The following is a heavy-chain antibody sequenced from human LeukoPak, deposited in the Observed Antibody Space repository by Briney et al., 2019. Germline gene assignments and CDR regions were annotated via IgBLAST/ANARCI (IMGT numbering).Heavy chain of an antibody. Sequence: GGSLRLSCAASGFTFSSYSMNWVRQAPGKGLEWVSSISSSSSYIYYADSVKGRFTISRDNAKNSLYLQMNSLRAEDTAVYYCARDLLWKGPTGGMDVWGKGTTVTVSS. V-gene: IGHV3-21*01. CDR1: GFTFSSYS. D-gene: IGHD4-17*01. J-gene: IGHJ6*04. CDR3: ARDLLWKGPTGGMDV. CDR2: ISSSSSYI.